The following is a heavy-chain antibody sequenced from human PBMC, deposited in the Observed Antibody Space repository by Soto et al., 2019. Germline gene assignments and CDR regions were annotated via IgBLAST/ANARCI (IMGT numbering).Heavy chain of an antibody. D-gene: IGHD2-15*01. J-gene: IGHJ3*02. CDR1: GDSVSSNSAA. CDR2: TYYRSKWYN. V-gene: IGHV6-1*01. CDR3: AREGYCSGGSCLRGAFDI. Sequence: SQTLSLTCAISGDSVSSNSAAWNWIRQSPSRGLEWLGRTYYRSKWYNDYAVSVKSRITINPATSKNQFSLQLNSVTPEDTAVYYCAREGYCSGGSCLRGAFDIWGQGTMVTVSS.